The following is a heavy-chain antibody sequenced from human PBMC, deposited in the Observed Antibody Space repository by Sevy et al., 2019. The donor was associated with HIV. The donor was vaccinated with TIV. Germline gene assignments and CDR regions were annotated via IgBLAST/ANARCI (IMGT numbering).Heavy chain of an antibody. CDR1: GGSISSSSYY. D-gene: IGHD5-12*01. CDR3: TRHISGYDRLDY. V-gene: IGHV4-39*01. J-gene: IGHJ4*02. Sequence: SESLSLTCTVSGGSISSSSYYWGWIRQPPGKGLEWIGSIYYSGSTYYNPSLKSRVTISVDTSKNQFSLKLSSVTAADEDVYYCTRHISGYDRLDYWGQGTLVTVSS. CDR2: IYYSGST.